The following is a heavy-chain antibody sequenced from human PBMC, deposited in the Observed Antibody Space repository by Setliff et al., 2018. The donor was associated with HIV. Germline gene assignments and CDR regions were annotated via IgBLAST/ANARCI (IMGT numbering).Heavy chain of an antibody. CDR3: ARDSLPYYYGSGTDSFDS. CDR2: INGGNGDT. Sequence: ASVKVSCKASGYTFTSYAINWVRQAPGQSLEWMAWINGGNGDTKYSQKFQGRVTVTGDTSAITAYMELSDLRSEDTAVYYCARDSLPYYYGSGTDSFDSWGQGTMVTVSS. CDR1: GYTFTSYA. D-gene: IGHD3-10*01. V-gene: IGHV1-3*01. J-gene: IGHJ3*02.